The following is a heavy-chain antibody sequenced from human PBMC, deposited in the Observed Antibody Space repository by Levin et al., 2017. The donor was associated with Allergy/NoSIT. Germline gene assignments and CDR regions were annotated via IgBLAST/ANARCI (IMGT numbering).Heavy chain of an antibody. J-gene: IGHJ3*02. CDR2: IKLDGSEK. D-gene: IGHD3-3*01. CDR3: ATKPIFGVARDSFDI. CDR1: GLTFTNYW. V-gene: IGHV3-7*01. Sequence: PGGSLRLSCVVSGLTFTNYWMNWVRQAPGKGLEWVANIKLDGSEKYYLDSVKGRFTISRDNAKNSLYLQMNSLRVEDTAVYYCATKPIFGVARDSFDIWGQGTMVTVSS.